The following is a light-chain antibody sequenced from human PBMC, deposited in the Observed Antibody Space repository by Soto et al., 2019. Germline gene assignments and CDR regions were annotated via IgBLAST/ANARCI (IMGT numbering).Light chain of an antibody. J-gene: IGKJ1*01. CDR2: DAS. V-gene: IGKV1-5*01. CDR1: QSISSW. Sequence: DIQMTQSPSTLSASVGYRFTITCRASQSISSWLAWYQQKPGKAPKLLIYDASSLESGVPSRFSGSGSGTEFTLTIRSLQPDDFATYYCQQFNSYSPGAFGQGTTGDIK. CDR3: QQFNSYSPGA.